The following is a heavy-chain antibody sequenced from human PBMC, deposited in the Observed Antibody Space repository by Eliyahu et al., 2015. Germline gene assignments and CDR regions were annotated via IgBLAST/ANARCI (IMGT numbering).Heavy chain of an antibody. V-gene: IGHV4-39*01. J-gene: IGHJ6*04. CDR3: ARPGGPGSYYYGMDV. CDR1: GGSIXSSSYS. CDR2: IYYSGST. Sequence: QLQLQESGPGLVKPSETLSLTCTVXGGSIXSSSYSWGWIRQPPGKGLEWIGSIYYSGSTFYNPSLKSRVTISVDTSKNQFSLKLSSVTAADTAVYYCARPGGPGSYYYGMDVWGKGTTVTVSS. D-gene: IGHD3-16*01.